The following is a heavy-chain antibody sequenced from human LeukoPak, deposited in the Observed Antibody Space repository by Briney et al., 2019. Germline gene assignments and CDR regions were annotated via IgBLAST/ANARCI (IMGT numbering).Heavy chain of an antibody. CDR2: IGTAGDT. D-gene: IGHD6-19*01. V-gene: IGHV3-13*01. J-gene: IGHJ2*01. Sequence: GGSLRLSCAASGFTFSSYDMHWVRQATGKGLGWVSAIGTAGDTYYPGSVKGRFTISRENAKNSLYLQMNSLRAGDTAVYYCARDGYGGWFRYFDLWGRGTLVTVSS. CDR1: GFTFSSYD. CDR3: ARDGYGGWFRYFDL.